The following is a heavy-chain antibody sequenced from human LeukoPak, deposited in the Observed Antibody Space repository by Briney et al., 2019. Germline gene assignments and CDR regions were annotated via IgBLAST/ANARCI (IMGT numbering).Heavy chain of an antibody. CDR1: GYTFTGYY. J-gene: IGHJ4*02. Sequence: ASVKVSCKASGYTFTGYYMHWVRQAPGQGLEWMGWINPNSGGTNYAQKFQGRVTMTRDTSISTAYMELSRLRSDDTAVYYCARCPGVTTIPDYWGQGTLVTVSS. CDR2: INPNSGGT. V-gene: IGHV1-2*02. D-gene: IGHD4-11*01. CDR3: ARCPGVTTIPDY.